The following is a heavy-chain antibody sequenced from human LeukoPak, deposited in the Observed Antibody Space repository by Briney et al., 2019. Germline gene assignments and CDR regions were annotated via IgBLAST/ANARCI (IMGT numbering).Heavy chain of an antibody. CDR2: IGYDESKK. CDR1: GFTFNNFG. V-gene: IGHV3-30*19. CDR3: AKNPKAVTIYGVPSQGY. Sequence: QPGRSLRLSCEASGFTFNNFGMHWVRQAPGKGLEWVAFIGYDESKKYYAESVKGRFTISRDDSKNTLYLQMSALKTEDTAVYYCAKNPKAVTIYGVPSQGYWGQGTLVTVSS. D-gene: IGHD3-3*01. J-gene: IGHJ4*02.